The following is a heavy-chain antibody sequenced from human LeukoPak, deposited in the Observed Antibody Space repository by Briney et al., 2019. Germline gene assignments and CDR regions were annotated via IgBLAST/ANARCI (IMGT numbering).Heavy chain of an antibody. CDR1: GLIVSRNY. V-gene: IGHV3-66*01. CDR2: IYSDGST. J-gene: IGHJ4*02. Sequence: GGSLRLSCAAPGLIVSRNYMTWVRQAPGKGLEWLSVIYSDGSTHYADSVKGRFIISRDNSKNTLYLQMNTLRAEDTAVYYCVRDASWGQGTLVTVSS. CDR3: VRDAS.